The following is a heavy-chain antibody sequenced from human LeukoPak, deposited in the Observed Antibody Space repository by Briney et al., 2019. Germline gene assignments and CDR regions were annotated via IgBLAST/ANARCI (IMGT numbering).Heavy chain of an antibody. D-gene: IGHD6-13*01. CDR2: IYYSDST. V-gene: IGHV4-59*01. Sequence: SESLSLTCTVSGGSISSYYWSWSRQPPGKGLEWIGYIYYSDSTTYNPTSKSRVTISVDTSKNQSSLKLSSVTAADTAVYYCARGSWSRFDYWGQGTLVTVSS. J-gene: IGHJ4*02. CDR1: GGSISSYY. CDR3: ARGSWSRFDY.